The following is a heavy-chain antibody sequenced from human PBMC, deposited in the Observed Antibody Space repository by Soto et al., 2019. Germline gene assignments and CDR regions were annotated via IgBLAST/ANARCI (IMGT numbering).Heavy chain of an antibody. CDR2: IYYSGST. Sequence: SETLSLTCTVSGGSISSGGYYWSWIRQHPGKGLEWIGYIYYSGSTYYNPSLKSRVTISVDTSKNQFSLKLSSVTAADTAVYYCARADPTVDSPPGWFDPWGQGTLVTVSS. V-gene: IGHV4-31*03. CDR3: ARADPTVDSPPGWFDP. CDR1: GGSISSGGYY. J-gene: IGHJ5*02. D-gene: IGHD3-9*01.